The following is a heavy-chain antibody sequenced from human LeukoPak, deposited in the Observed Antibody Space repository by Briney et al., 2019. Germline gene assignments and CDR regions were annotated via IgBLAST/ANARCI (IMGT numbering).Heavy chain of an antibody. D-gene: IGHD4-17*01. V-gene: IGHV1-46*01. CDR3: ARAPVTTYNWFDP. J-gene: IGHJ5*02. Sequence: ASVKVSCKASGYTFTSYYMHWVRQAPGQGLEWMGIINPSGGSTSYAQKFQGSVTMTRDTSTSTVYVELSSLRSEDTAVYYCARAPVTTYNWFDPWGQGTLVTVSS. CDR2: INPSGGST. CDR1: GYTFTSYY.